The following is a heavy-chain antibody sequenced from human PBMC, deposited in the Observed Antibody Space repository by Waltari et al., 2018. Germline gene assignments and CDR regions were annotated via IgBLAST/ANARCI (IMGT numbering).Heavy chain of an antibody. Sequence: EVQLLESGGGLVQPGGSLRLSCAASGFTFSSYAMSWVRQAPGKGLEWGSVIYSGGSTYYAESVKGRFTISRDNSKTTSYLQMNSLRAEDTAVYYCAKQPPGLSSGYPWGQGTLVTVSS. D-gene: IGHD3-22*01. CDR2: IYSGGST. CDR1: GFTFSSYA. J-gene: IGHJ5*02. V-gene: IGHV3-23*03. CDR3: AKQPPGLSSGYP.